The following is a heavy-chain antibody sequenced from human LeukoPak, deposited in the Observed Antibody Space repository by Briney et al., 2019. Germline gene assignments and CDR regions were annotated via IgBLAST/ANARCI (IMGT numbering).Heavy chain of an antibody. CDR1: GFTFSSYS. D-gene: IGHD3-22*01. CDR3: ARERERGYYDSSGYLNY. J-gene: IGHJ4*02. CDR2: ISSSSTI. V-gene: IGHV3-48*02. Sequence: GGSLRLSCAASGFTFSSYSVNWVRQAPGKGLEWVSYISSSSTIYYADSVKGRFTISRDNAKNSLYLQMNSLRDEDTAVYYCARERERGYYDSSGYLNYWGQGTLVTVSS.